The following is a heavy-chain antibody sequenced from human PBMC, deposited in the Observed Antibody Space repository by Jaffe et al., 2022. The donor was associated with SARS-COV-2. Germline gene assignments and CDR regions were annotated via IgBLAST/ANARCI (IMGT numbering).Heavy chain of an antibody. J-gene: IGHJ6*02. CDR3: ARGQGKGSGWYPRDYYYGMDV. V-gene: IGHV3-48*03. CDR2: ISSSGSTI. Sequence: EVQLVESGGGLVQPGGSLRLSCAASGFTFSSYEMNWVRQAPGKGLEWVSYISSSGSTIYYADSVKGRFTISRDNAKNSLYLQMNSLRAEDTAVYYCARGQGKGSGWYPRDYYYGMDVWGQGTTVTVSS. D-gene: IGHD6-19*01. CDR1: GFTFSSYE.